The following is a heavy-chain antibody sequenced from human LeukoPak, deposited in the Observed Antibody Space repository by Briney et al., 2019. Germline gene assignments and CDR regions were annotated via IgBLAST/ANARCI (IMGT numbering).Heavy chain of an antibody. CDR2: IYSGGST. D-gene: IGHD4-11*01. V-gene: IGHV3-53*01. J-gene: IGHJ5*02. Sequence: GGSLRLSCAASGFTVSTNYMSWVRQTPGKGLEWVSVIYSGGSTYYANSVKGRFAISRDNSKNTLYLQMNSLRAEDTAVYYCASRATVTTDRFWFDPWGQGTLVTVSS. CDR3: ASRATVTTDRFWFDP. CDR1: GFTVSTNY.